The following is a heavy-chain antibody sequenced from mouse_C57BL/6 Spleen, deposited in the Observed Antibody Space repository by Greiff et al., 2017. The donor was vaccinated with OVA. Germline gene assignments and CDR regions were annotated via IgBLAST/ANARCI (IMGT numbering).Heavy chain of an antibody. D-gene: IGHD4-1*01. Sequence: EVKLVESGGGLVQPGGSMKLSCAASGFTFSDAWMDWVRQSPEKGLEWVAEIRNKANNHATYYAESVKGRFTISRDDSKSSVYLQMNSLRAEDTGIYYCRPNWDDYYAMDYWGQGTSVTVSS. V-gene: IGHV6-6*01. J-gene: IGHJ4*01. CDR3: RPNWDDYYAMDY. CDR1: GFTFSDAW. CDR2: IRNKANNHAT.